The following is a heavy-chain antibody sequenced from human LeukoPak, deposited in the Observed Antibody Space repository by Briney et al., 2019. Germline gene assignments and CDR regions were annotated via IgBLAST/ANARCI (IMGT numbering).Heavy chain of an antibody. V-gene: IGHV4-59*08. CDR2: IHYSGST. CDR1: GGSISSYY. CDR3: ARRPAAQDFDY. Sequence: SETLSLTCTVSGGSISSYYWNWIRQSPGKGLEWIGYIHYSGSTNSNPVLKSRVTLSVDTSKNQFSLKLNSVTAADTAVYYCARRPAAQDFDYWGQGTLVTVSS. J-gene: IGHJ4*02. D-gene: IGHD6-13*01.